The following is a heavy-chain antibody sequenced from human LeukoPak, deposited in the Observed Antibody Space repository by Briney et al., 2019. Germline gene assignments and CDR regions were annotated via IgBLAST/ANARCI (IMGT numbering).Heavy chain of an antibody. D-gene: IGHD3-10*01. CDR2: IFYSGST. J-gene: IGHJ4*02. Sequence: PSETLSLTCTVSGGSISTSNYYWGWIRQPPGKGLEWIGNIFYSGSTYYSPSLRSRVTISLDTSRNQFSLKLNSVTAADTAVYYCAKDLLRKEYYFDYWGQGTLVTVSS. CDR1: GGSISTSNYY. V-gene: IGHV4-39*07. CDR3: AKDLLRKEYYFDY.